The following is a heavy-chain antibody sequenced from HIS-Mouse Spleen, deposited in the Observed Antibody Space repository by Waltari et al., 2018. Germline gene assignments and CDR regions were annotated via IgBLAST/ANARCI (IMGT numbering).Heavy chain of an antibody. CDR3: ARVYYDFWSGYYY. J-gene: IGHJ4*02. V-gene: IGHV1-8*01. CDR2: LNPIRGNT. CDR1: GYTFTSYD. D-gene: IGHD3-3*01. Sequence: QVQLVQSGAEVKKPGASVKVSCKASGYTFTSYDINWVRQATGQGLEWMGCLNPIRGNTGYGQKFQGRVTMTRNTSISTAYMELSSLGSEDTAVYYCARVYYDFWSGYYYWGQGTLVTVSS.